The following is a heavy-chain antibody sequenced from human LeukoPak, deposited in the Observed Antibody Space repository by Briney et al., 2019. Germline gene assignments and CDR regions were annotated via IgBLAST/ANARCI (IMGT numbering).Heavy chain of an antibody. D-gene: IGHD3-3*01. J-gene: IGHJ6*02. CDR2: INHSGST. CDR3: ARGYVLRFLEWLNNKYYYGMDV. Sequence: SETLSLTCAVYGGSFSGYYWSRIRQPPGKGLEWIGEINHSGSTNYNPSLKSRVTISVDTSKNQFSLKLSSVTAADTAVYYCARGYVLRFLEWLNNKYYYGMDVWGQGTTVTVSS. CDR1: GGSFSGYY. V-gene: IGHV4-34*01.